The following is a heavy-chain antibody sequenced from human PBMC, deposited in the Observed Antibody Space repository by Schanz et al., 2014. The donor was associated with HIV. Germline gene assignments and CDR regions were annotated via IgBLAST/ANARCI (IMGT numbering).Heavy chain of an antibody. CDR3: AKVPEEGYFDP. J-gene: IGHJ5*02. CDR2: IWYDGSNK. D-gene: IGHD5-12*01. V-gene: IGHV3-33*06. CDR1: GFTFSSYG. Sequence: QVQLVESGGGVVQPGRSLRLSCAASGFTFSSYGMHWVRQAPGKGLEGVAVIWYDGSNKYYIDSVKGRFTISRDNSKNTLFLQMNSLRAEDTAVYYCAKVPEEGYFDPWGQGTLVTVSS.